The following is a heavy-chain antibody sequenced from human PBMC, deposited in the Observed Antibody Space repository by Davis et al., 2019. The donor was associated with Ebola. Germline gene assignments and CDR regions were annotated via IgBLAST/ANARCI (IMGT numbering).Heavy chain of an antibody. CDR3: ARDWAKVHDI. Sequence: GESLKISCVASGFTFSRYWMTWVRQAPGKGLEWVAVIWYDGSNKYYADSVKGRFTISRDNSKNTLFLQMNSLRAEDTAVYYCARDWAKVHDIWGRGTMVTVSS. CDR2: IWYDGSNK. CDR1: GFTFSRYW. V-gene: IGHV3-33*07. J-gene: IGHJ3*02. D-gene: IGHD1-1*01.